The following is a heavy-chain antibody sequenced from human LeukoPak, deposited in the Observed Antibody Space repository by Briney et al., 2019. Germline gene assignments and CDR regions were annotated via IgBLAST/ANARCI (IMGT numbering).Heavy chain of an antibody. Sequence: SGGSLRLSCAASGFTFSSYGMHRVRQAPGKGLEWVAFIRYDGSNKYYADSVKGRFTISRDNSKNTLYLQMNSLRAEDTAVYYCAKSDSSSPRLFYWYFDLWGRGTLVTVSS. D-gene: IGHD6-13*01. CDR3: AKSDSSSPRLFYWYFDL. V-gene: IGHV3-30*02. J-gene: IGHJ2*01. CDR2: IRYDGSNK. CDR1: GFTFSSYG.